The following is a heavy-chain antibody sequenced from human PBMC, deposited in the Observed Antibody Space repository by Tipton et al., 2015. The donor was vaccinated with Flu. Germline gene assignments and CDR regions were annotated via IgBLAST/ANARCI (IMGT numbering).Heavy chain of an antibody. Sequence: TLSLTCTVSGGSISSYYWSWIRQPAGKGLEWIGRIYTSGRTNYNPSLRSRVTISVDTAKNQFSLKLISVTAADTAEYYCASGAVAAIYYYGMDVWDQGP. CDR1: GGSISSYY. D-gene: IGHD6-19*01. V-gene: IGHV4-4*07. CDR2: IYTSGRT. CDR3: ASGAVAAIYYYGMDV. J-gene: IGHJ6*02.